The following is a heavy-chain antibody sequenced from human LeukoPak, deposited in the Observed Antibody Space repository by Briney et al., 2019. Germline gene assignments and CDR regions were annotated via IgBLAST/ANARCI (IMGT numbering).Heavy chain of an antibody. V-gene: IGHV3-30*02. Sequence: TGGSLRLSCAASGFTFSSYGMHWVRQAPGKGLEWVAFIRYDGSNKYYADSVKGRFTISRDNSKNTLYLQMNSLRAEDTAVYYCARDPIGIVVATSDAFDIWGQGTMVTVSS. CDR1: GFTFSSYG. J-gene: IGHJ3*02. CDR2: IRYDGSNK. CDR3: ARDPIGIVVATSDAFDI. D-gene: IGHD2-21*02.